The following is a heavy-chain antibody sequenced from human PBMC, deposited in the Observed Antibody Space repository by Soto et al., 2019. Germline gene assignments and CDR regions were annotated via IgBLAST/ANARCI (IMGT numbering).Heavy chain of an antibody. CDR3: ASAGTTPKSDYYGMDG. Sequence: GESLKISCKGSGYSFTSDWIGWVRQMPGKGLEWMGIIYPGDSDTRYSPSFQGQVTISADKSISTAYLQWSSLKASDTAMYYCASAGTTPKSDYYGMDGWGQGTTVTVSS. J-gene: IGHJ6*02. D-gene: IGHD1-7*01. CDR1: GYSFTSDW. V-gene: IGHV5-51*01. CDR2: IYPGDSDT.